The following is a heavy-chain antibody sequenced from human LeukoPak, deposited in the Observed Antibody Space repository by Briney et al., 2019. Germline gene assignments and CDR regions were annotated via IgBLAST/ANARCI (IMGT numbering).Heavy chain of an antibody. Sequence: GASVKVSCKASGYTFTGYYMHWVRQAPGQGLEWMGWINPNSGGTNYAQKFQGWVTMTRDTSISTAYMELSRLRSDDTAVYYCARLGPYYYGSGSPTYFQHWGQGTLVTVSS. CDR3: ARLGPYYYGSGSPTYFQH. CDR1: GYTFTGYY. D-gene: IGHD3-10*01. V-gene: IGHV1-2*04. J-gene: IGHJ1*01. CDR2: INPNSGGT.